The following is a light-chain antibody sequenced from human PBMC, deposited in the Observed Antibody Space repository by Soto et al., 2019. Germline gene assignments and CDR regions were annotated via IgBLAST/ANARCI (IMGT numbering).Light chain of an antibody. CDR2: GAS. Sequence: IQSTQSPSSVCACVGDRITITCRSSQDITKFLACYQQTPGKAPKLLIRGASTLHSGVPSRFSGSGSGNNFSTTIRRLQPEDSATYYCHQDRGFHRKFGQGTKV. CDR3: HQDRGFHRK. CDR1: QDITKF. J-gene: IGKJ1*01. V-gene: IGKV1-12*01.